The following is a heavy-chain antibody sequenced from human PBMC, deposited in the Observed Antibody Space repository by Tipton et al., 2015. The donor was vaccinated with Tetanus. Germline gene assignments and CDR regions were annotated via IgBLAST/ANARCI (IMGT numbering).Heavy chain of an antibody. Sequence: TLSLTCTVSGVSITNTNYYWSWIRQPPGKGLEWIGNVYSSGSTYYNPSLKGRVTISVDTSTTQFSLRLNSVTAADTAIYYCARDHRLSASYAGWFDPWGQGTLVTVSS. CDR1: GVSITNTNYY. CDR2: VYSSGST. V-gene: IGHV4-61*01. D-gene: IGHD1-26*01. J-gene: IGHJ5*02. CDR3: ARDHRLSASYAGWFDP.